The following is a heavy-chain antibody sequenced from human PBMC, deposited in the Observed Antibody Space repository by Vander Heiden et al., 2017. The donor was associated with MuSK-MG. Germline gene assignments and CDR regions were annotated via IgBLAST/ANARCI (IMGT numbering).Heavy chain of an antibody. CDR3: ARDKWHKAFDV. CDR2: IEGDGKTI. V-gene: IGHV3-74*01. CDR1: GFTAGDYW. D-gene: IGHD2-21*01. J-gene: IGHJ3*01. Sequence: QLVESGGALVQPGGSLRLSCTASGFTAGDYWMFWLRQVPGKGLVYVARIEGDGKTIGYADSVRGRFIISRDNAENTVDLQMNSLRPEDTGVYFCARDKWHKAFDVWGQGTTVTVSS.